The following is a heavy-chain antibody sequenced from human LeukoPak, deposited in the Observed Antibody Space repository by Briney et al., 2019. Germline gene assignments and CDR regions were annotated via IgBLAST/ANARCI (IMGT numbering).Heavy chain of an antibody. V-gene: IGHV4-38-2*02. Sequence: SETLSLTCTVSGYSISSGYFWGWIRQPPGKGLEWIGSIYHSGSTYYNPSLKSRVTISVDTSKNQFSLKLSSVTAADTAVYYCARVWGTVTPLFDYWGQGTLVTVSS. CDR1: GYSISSGYF. J-gene: IGHJ4*02. CDR2: IYHSGST. D-gene: IGHD4-11*01. CDR3: ARVWGTVTPLFDY.